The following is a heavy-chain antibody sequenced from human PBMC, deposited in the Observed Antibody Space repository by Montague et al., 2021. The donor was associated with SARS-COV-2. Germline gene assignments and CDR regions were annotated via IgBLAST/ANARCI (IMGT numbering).Heavy chain of an antibody. CDR2: INHSGST. J-gene: IGHJ3*02. V-gene: IGHV4-34*01. CDR1: GASLSDYY. CDR3: ARRGLGYCSGGSCPNAFDI. D-gene: IGHD2-15*01. Sequence: SETLSLTCAVYGASLSDYYWTWIRQPPGKGLEWIGEINHSGSTNYVPFLKSRVTISVDTSNNQFSLKLSSVTAADTAVYYCARRGLGYCSGGSCPNAFDIWGQGTMVTVSS.